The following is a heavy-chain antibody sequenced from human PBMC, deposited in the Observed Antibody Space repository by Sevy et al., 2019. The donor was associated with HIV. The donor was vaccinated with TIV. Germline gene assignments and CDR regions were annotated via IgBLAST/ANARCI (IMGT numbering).Heavy chain of an antibody. J-gene: IGHJ4*02. CDR1: GSTFSNYA. CDR2: ISGSAHRT. Sequence: GGSLRLSCAASGSTFSNYAMSWVRQTPGKGLEWVSAISGSAHRTYYTDSVKGRFTISRDNSKNMLFLQMNSLRAEDTAAYYCVKEVSEYSYSDYWRQGTLVTVSS. CDR3: VKEVSEYSYSDY. D-gene: IGHD5-18*01. V-gene: IGHV3-23*01.